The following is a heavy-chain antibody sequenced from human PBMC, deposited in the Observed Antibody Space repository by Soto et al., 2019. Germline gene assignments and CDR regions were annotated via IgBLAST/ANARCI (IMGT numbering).Heavy chain of an antibody. CDR3: ARDPGDDQQWAPPIYYYMDV. D-gene: IGHD6-19*01. V-gene: IGHV3-33*01. Sequence: GGSLRLSCAASGFIFSSYGMHWVRQAPGKGLEWVAVIWYDGGNKYYADSVKGRFTISRDNSKNMLYLQMNSLKAEDTAVYYCARDPGDDQQWAPPIYYYMDVWGKGTTVTVSS. CDR2: IWYDGGNK. CDR1: GFIFSSYG. J-gene: IGHJ6*03.